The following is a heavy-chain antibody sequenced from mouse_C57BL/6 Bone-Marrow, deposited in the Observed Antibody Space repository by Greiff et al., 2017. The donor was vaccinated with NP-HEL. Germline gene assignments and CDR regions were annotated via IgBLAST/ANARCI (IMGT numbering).Heavy chain of an antibody. V-gene: IGHV1-64*01. CDR1: GYTFTSYW. J-gene: IGHJ4*01. CDR3: ASYYDYDWGFMDY. Sequence: QVQLQQPGAELVKPGASVKLSCKASGYTFTSYWMHWVKQRPGQGLEWIGMIHPNSGSTNYNEKFKSKATLTVDKSSSTAYMQLSSLTSEDSAVYYCASYYDYDWGFMDYWGQGTSVTVSS. D-gene: IGHD2-4*01. CDR2: IHPNSGST.